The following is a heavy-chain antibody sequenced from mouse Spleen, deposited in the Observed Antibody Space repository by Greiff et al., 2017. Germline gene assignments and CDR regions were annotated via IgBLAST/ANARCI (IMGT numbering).Heavy chain of an antibody. D-gene: IGHD2-1*01. CDR1: GFNIKDDY. J-gene: IGHJ2*01. CDR3: TTGGNLYFDY. CDR2: IAPENGDT. V-gene: IGHV14-4*01. Sequence: VQLQQSGAELGGPGAWVELSCTASGFNIKDDYMHWVNQRPEQGLEWIGWIAPENGDTEYASKFQGKATITADTSSNTAYLQLSSLTSEDTAVYYSTTGGNLYFDYWGQGTTLTVSS.